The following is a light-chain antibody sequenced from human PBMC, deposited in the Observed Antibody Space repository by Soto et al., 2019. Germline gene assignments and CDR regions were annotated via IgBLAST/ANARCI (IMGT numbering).Light chain of an antibody. CDR3: ISYTSSSTYV. Sequence: QSALTQPASVSGSPGQSITISCSGTSSDVGGYNYVSWYQHHPGKAPKLMIYDVSYRPSGVSNRFSGSKSGNTASLTISGLQAEDEADYHFISYTSSSTYVFGAATKVTVL. V-gene: IGLV2-14*01. CDR1: SSDVGGYNY. CDR2: DVS. J-gene: IGLJ1*01.